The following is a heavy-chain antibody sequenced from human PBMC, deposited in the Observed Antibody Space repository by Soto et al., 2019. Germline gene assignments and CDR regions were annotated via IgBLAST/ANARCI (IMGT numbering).Heavy chain of an antibody. CDR3: ARSYCSGGSCSFKDYYYYGMDV. Sequence: PGESLKISCKGSGYSFTSYWIGWVRQMPGKGLEWMGFIYPGDSDTRYSPSFQGQVTISADKSISTAYLQWSSLKASDTAMYYCARSYCSGGSCSFKDYYYYGMDVWGQGTTVTVSS. CDR1: GYSFTSYW. J-gene: IGHJ6*02. D-gene: IGHD2-15*01. CDR2: IYPGDSDT. V-gene: IGHV5-51*01.